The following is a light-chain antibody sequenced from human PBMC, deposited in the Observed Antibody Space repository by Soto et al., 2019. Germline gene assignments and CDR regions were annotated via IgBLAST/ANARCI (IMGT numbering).Light chain of an antibody. CDR3: QHYGDSAP. CDR1: QSVSNNF. J-gene: IGKJ4*01. Sequence: EIVLTQSPGTLSLSPGERAALSCRASQSVSNNFLAWYQQKPDQAPRLLIYDASVRLTGIPDRFRGSGSGTDFTLTISRLELEDFAVYYCQHYGDSAPFGGGTKVEIK. V-gene: IGKV3-20*01. CDR2: DAS.